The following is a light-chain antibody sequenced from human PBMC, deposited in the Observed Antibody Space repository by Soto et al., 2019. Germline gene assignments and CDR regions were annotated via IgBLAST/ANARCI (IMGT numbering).Light chain of an antibody. Sequence: EIVLTQSPGTLSLSPGERATLSCRASQSVSSNYLAWYQQKLGQAPRLLIYGASSRATGIPDRFSGSGSGTDFTLTISRLEPEDFAVYYCQHYGSSPETFGQGTKVDIK. CDR3: QHYGSSPET. CDR1: QSVSSNY. CDR2: GAS. V-gene: IGKV3-20*01. J-gene: IGKJ1*01.